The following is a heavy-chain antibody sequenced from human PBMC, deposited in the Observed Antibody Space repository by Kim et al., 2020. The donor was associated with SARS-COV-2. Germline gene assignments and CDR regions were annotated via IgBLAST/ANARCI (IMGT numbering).Heavy chain of an antibody. CDR1: GGSLRGHY. Sequence: SETLSLTCAVDGGSLRGHYWSWIRQPPGKGLEWIGEIYHSGSTNYNPSLKSRVTISVDTSKKQFSLNLNAVTAADTAVYYCAVRFSWFDPWGQGTLVTVSS. V-gene: IGHV4-34*01. CDR3: AVRFSWFDP. CDR2: IYHSGST. D-gene: IGHD3-3*01. J-gene: IGHJ5*02.